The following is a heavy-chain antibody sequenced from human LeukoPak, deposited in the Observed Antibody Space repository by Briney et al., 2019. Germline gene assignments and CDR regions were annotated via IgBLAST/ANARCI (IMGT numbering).Heavy chain of an antibody. CDR2: IYYSGST. V-gene: IGHV4-59*01. J-gene: IGHJ4*02. CDR1: GGPISSYY. Sequence: KPSETPSPTCTVSGGPISSYYWSWIRQPPGKGLEWIGYIYYSGSTNYNPSLKSRVTISVDTSKNQFSLKLSSVTAADTAVYYCARGITLHFDYWGQGTLVTVSS. D-gene: IGHD1-14*01. CDR3: ARGITLHFDY.